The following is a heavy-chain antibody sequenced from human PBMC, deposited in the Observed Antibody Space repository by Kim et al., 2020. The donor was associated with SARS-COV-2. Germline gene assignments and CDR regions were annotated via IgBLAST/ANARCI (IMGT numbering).Heavy chain of an antibody. V-gene: IGHV4-4*07. J-gene: IGHJ4*02. Sequence: SETLSLTCTVSGGSISSYYWSWIRQPAGKGLEWIGRIYTSGSTNYNPSLKSRVTMSVDTSKNQFSLKLSSVTAADTAVYYCARDGGSYTDYYFDYWGQGTLVTVSS. CDR1: GGSISSYY. D-gene: IGHD1-26*01. CDR3: ARDGGSYTDYYFDY. CDR2: IYTSGST.